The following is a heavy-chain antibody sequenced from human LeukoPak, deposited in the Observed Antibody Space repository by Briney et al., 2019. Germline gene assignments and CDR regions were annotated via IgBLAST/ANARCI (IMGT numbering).Heavy chain of an antibody. J-gene: IGHJ3*02. Sequence: GGSLRLSCAASGFTFSSYNMNWVRQAPGKGLERVSSISSSSSYIYYADSVKGRFTISRDNARNSLYLQMNSLRAEDTSVYFCVRSTGGDWYTFDTWGQGTMVTVSS. CDR1: GFTFSSYN. D-gene: IGHD2-21*02. CDR3: VRSTGGDWYTFDT. CDR2: ISSSSSYI. V-gene: IGHV3-21*01.